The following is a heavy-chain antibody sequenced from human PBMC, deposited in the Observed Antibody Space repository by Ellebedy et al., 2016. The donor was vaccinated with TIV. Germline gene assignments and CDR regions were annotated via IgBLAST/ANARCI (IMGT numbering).Heavy chain of an antibody. V-gene: IGHV5-51*01. J-gene: IGHJ6*02. CDR2: IYPDDSAT. Sequence: GESLKISCKTSGYNFSNYWIGWVRQKPGSGLEWMGIIYPDDSATVYSPSFHGLVTISADKSTSTAYPQWSSLKASDTAMYYCAMFTVRYNGMDVWGQGTTVTVSS. D-gene: IGHD4-17*01. CDR3: AMFTVRYNGMDV. CDR1: GYNFSNYW.